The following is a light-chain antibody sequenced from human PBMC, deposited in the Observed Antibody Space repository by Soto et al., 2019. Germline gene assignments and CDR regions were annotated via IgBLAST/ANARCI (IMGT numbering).Light chain of an antibody. V-gene: IGKV1-13*02. CDR3: QKYYSYPIT. CDR2: DAS. J-gene: IGKJ5*01. Sequence: ALQWTQSPSSLSASVGDRVTITCRASQGISSALAWYQQKPGKAPKLLIYDASSLESGVPSRFSGSGSGTDFTLTISSMQPEDFATYYCQKYYSYPITCGQGTRLEIK. CDR1: QGISSA.